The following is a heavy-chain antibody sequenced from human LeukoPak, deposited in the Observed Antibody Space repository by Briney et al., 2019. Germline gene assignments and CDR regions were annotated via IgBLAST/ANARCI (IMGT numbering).Heavy chain of an antibody. V-gene: IGHV4-39*07. D-gene: IGHD1-14*01. CDR3: ARNPYQGNWFDP. CDR1: GGSISSSSYY. CDR2: IYYSGST. Sequence: PSETLSLTCTVSGGSISSSSYYWGWIRQPPGKGLEWIGSIYYSGSTYYNPSLKSRVTISVDTSKNQFSLKLNSVTAADTAVYYCARNPYQGNWFDPWGQGTLVTVSS. J-gene: IGHJ5*02.